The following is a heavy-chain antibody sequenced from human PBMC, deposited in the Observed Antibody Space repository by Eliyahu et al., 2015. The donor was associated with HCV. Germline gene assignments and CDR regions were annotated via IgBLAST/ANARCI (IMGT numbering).Heavy chain of an antibody. V-gene: IGHV4-34*01. CDR1: GGSFXGYY. Sequence: QVQLQQWGAGLLKPSETLSLTCAVYGGSFXGYYWSWIRQPPGKGLEWIGEINHSGSTNYNPSLKSRVTISVDTSKNQFSLKLSSVTAADTAVYYCARMPLRYPSRMGGRGGMDVWGQGTTVTVSS. CDR3: ARMPLRYPSRMGGRGGMDV. D-gene: IGHD3-9*01. CDR2: INHSGST. J-gene: IGHJ6*02.